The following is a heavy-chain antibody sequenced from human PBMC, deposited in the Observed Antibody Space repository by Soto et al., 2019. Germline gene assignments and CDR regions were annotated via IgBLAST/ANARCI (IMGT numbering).Heavy chain of an antibody. CDR1: GGTFSSYA. Sequence: ASVKVSCKASGGTFSSYAISWVRQAPGQGLEWMGGIIPIFGTANYAQKFQGRVTITADESTSTAYMELSSLRSEDTAVYYCARLTYYDNDGWFDPWGQGTLVTVSS. CDR3: ARLTYYDNDGWFDP. D-gene: IGHD3-9*01. J-gene: IGHJ5*02. V-gene: IGHV1-69*13. CDR2: IIPIFGTA.